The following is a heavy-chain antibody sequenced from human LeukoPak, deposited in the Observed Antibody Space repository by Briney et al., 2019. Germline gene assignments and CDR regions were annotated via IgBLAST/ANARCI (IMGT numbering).Heavy chain of an antibody. D-gene: IGHD4-17*01. CDR1: GGSISSYY. CDR2: IYYSGST. J-gene: IGHJ4*02. V-gene: IGHV4-59*01. CDR3: ARRDYGDLFGY. Sequence: SETLSLTCTVSGGSISSYYWSWIRQPPGKGLEWIGYIYYSGSTNYNPSLKSRVTISVDTSKNQFSPKLSSVTAADTAVYYCARRDYGDLFGYWGQGTLVTVSS.